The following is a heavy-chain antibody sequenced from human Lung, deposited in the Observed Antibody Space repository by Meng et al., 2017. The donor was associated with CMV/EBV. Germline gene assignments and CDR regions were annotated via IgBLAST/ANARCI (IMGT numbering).Heavy chain of an antibody. CDR3: AISPGGPYDFWSGYFNYGMDV. D-gene: IGHD3-3*01. CDR1: GYTFTSYG. CDR2: ISAYNGST. J-gene: IGHJ6*02. Sequence: ASVKVSCKASGYTFTSYGISWVRQAPGQGLEWMGWISAYNGSTNYAQKLQGRVTMTTDTSTSTAYMELRSLRSDDTAVYYCAISPGGPYDFWSGYFNYGMDVWGQGTTVTVSS. V-gene: IGHV1-18*01.